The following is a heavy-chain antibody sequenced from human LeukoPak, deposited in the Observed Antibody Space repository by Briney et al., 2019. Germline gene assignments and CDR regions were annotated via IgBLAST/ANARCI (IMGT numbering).Heavy chain of an antibody. J-gene: IGHJ3*02. CDR2: ISGSGGST. CDR3: VRVVTVSNTDPAFDI. CDR1: GFTFSSYA. Sequence: GGSLRLSCAASGFTFSSYAMSWVRQAPGKGLEWVSAISGSGGSTYYADSVKGRFTISRDNSKNTLYLQMNSLRAEDTAVYYCVRVVTVSNTDPAFDIWGQGTLVTVSS. D-gene: IGHD2-21*02. V-gene: IGHV3-23*01.